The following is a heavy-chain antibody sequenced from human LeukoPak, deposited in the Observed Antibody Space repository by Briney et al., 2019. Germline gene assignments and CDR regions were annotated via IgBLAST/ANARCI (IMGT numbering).Heavy chain of an antibody. Sequence: PSETLSLTCTVSGGSITDYYWTWVRQPAGKGLEWIGHIYKTGSTNYNPSLNSRVTISVDTSKNQFSLKLSSVTAADTAVYYCARLRLPAASFDYWGQGTLVTVSS. V-gene: IGHV4-59*08. CDR3: ARLRLPAASFDY. D-gene: IGHD2-2*01. CDR1: GGSITDYY. J-gene: IGHJ4*02. CDR2: IYKTGST.